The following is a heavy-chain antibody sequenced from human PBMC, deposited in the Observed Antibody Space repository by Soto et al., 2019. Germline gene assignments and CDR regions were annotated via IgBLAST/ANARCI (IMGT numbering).Heavy chain of an antibody. CDR3: ARDFTQVGPLDF. V-gene: IGHV3-33*01. CDR2: IRCDGTEK. CDR1: GFIFSSFA. Sequence: PGGSLRLSCAASGFIFSSFALHWVRQAPGKGLEWVAVIRCDGTEKYNGDSVKGRFTISRDNSKNTVYLEMTSLKAEDTAVYYCARDFTQVGPLDFWGQGTLVTVSS. D-gene: IGHD1-26*01. J-gene: IGHJ4*02.